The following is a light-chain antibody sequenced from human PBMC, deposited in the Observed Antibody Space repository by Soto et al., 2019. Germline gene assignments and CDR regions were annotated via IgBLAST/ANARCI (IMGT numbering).Light chain of an antibody. J-gene: IGKJ5*01. CDR2: AAS. CDR1: HTIMTY. CDR3: QQSYIAPWT. Sequence: DIQMTQPPSSLSASVGDEVTITCRASHTIMTYLNWYQLKPGKPPRLLIYAASSLQSGVPSRFSGSGSGTDSTLTINSLQPEDFATYYCQQSYIAPWTFGQGTRLEIK. V-gene: IGKV1-39*01.